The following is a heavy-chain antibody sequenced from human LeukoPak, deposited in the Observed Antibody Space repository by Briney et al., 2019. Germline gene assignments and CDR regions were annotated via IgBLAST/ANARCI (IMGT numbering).Heavy chain of an antibody. J-gene: IGHJ4*02. CDR1: GGSISSYY. Sequence: PSETLSLTCTVSGGSISSYYWSWIRQPAGKGLEWIGRIYSSGSTNYNPSLKSRVTMSVDTSKNHLSLKLSPVTAADTAVYYCARGYNILTGYYYFDYWGQGTLVTVSS. D-gene: IGHD3-9*01. V-gene: IGHV4-4*07. CDR3: ARGYNILTGYYYFDY. CDR2: IYSSGST.